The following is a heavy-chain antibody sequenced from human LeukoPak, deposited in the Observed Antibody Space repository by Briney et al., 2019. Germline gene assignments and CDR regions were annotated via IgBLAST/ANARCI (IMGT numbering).Heavy chain of an antibody. V-gene: IGHV3-21*01. D-gene: IGHD6-13*01. CDR2: ISSSSSYI. J-gene: IGHJ4*02. Sequence: PGGSLRLSCAAPGFTFSSYSMNWVRQAPGKGLEWVSSISSSSSYIYYADSVKGRFTISRDNAKNSLYLQMNSLRAEDTAVYYCARTIAAAARFDYWGQGTLVTVSS. CDR3: ARTIAAAARFDY. CDR1: GFTFSSYS.